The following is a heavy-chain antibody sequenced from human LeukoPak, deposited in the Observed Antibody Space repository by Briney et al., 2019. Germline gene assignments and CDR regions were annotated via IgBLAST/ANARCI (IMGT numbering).Heavy chain of an antibody. D-gene: IGHD6-19*01. CDR2: ISGSGGST. CDR3: AKDREGAVACCTTNAEYFQH. V-gene: IGHV3-23*01. CDR1: GFTFSSYA. Sequence: PGGSLRLSCAASGFTFSSYAMSWVRQAPGKGLEWVSAISGSGGSTYYADSVKGRFTISRDNSKNTLYLQMNSLRAEDTAVYYCAKDREGAVACCTTNAEYFQHWGQGTLVTVSS. J-gene: IGHJ1*01.